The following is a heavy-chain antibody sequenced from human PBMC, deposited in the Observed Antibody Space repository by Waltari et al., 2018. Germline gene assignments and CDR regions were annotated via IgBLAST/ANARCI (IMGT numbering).Heavy chain of an antibody. CDR2: IDPSDSYT. CDR1: GYSFTSYW. D-gene: IGHD3-10*01. J-gene: IGHJ4*02. Sequence: EVQLVQSGAEVKKPGESLRISCKGSGYSFTSYWISWGRQMPGKGLEWMGRIDPSDSYTNYRPSFQGHVTISADKSISTAYLQWSSLKASDTAMYYCARQGITMVRGVESYYFDYWGQGTLVTVSS. CDR3: ARQGITMVRGVESYYFDY. V-gene: IGHV5-10-1*03.